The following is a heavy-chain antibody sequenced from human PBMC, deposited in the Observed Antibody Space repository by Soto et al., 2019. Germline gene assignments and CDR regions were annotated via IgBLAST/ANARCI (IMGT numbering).Heavy chain of an antibody. D-gene: IGHD1-26*01. CDR3: ARASGSSYWFDP. CDR1: GYTFTSYG. CDR2: ISAYNGNT. J-gene: IGHJ5*02. Sequence: QVQLVQSGAEVKKPGASVKVSCKASGYTFTSYGISWVRQAPGQGLEWMGWISAYNGNTNYAQKPQGSDPMTPDTSPSTAYMELRSLRSDDTAVYYCARASGSSYWFDPWGQGTLVTVSS. V-gene: IGHV1-18*01.